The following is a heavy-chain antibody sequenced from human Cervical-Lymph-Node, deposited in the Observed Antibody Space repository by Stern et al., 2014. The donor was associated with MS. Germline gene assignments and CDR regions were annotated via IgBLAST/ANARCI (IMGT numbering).Heavy chain of an antibody. V-gene: IGHV3-30*04. CDR1: GFTFSEYT. J-gene: IGHJ4*02. D-gene: IGHD1-26*01. CDR3: ARSGSYFSPFDY. CDR2: ISYDGRNR. Sequence: VQLLESGGGVVQPGRSLRLSCAASGFTFSEYTMHWVRQAPGKGPEWVALISYDGRNRYYADSVKGRFTISRDKSKNTLYLQMNTLKTEDTAVFYCARSGSYFSPFDYWGQGTLGTVSS.